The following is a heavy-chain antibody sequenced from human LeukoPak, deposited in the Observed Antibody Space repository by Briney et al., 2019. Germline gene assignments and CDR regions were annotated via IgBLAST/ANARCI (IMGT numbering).Heavy chain of an antibody. D-gene: IGHD3-16*01. CDR2: ISDSGDRT. V-gene: IGHV3-23*01. CDR1: GFTFSSYA. CDR3: ARGKYYFDY. Sequence: GGSLRLSCAASGFTFSSYAMSWVRQAPGKGLEWVSVISDSGDRTYYADSVKSRFTISRDNAKNSLYLQMNSLRAEDTAVYYCARGKYYFDYWGQGTLVTVSS. J-gene: IGHJ4*02.